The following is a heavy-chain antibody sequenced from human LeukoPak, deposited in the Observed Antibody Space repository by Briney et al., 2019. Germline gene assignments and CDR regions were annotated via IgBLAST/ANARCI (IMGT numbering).Heavy chain of an antibody. CDR2: ISGSGGST. J-gene: IGHJ5*01. Sequence: GGSLRLFYAPSGLIFSIHAMSSVRQAPGEGREWVSAISGSGGSTYYTPCVRDRFTISRDNTKNTLYLQMNSLRAEDTAVYYCAKAVPTIAARLCWFDPWGQGTLVTVSS. V-gene: IGHV3-23*01. CDR1: GLIFSIHA. CDR3: AKAVPTIAARLCWFDP. D-gene: IGHD6-6*01.